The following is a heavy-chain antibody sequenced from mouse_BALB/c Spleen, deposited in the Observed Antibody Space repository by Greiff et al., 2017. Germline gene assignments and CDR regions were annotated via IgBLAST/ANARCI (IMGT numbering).Heavy chain of an antibody. V-gene: IGHV10-1*02. CDR3: VRQIGAMDY. CDR1: GFTFNTYA. CDR2: IRSKSNNYAT. J-gene: IGHJ4*01. Sequence: EVMLVESGGGLVQPKGSLKLSCAASGFTFNTYAMNWVRQAPGKGLEWVARIRSKSNNYATYYADSVKDRFTISRDDSQGMLYLQMNNLKTEDTAMYYCVRQIGAMDYWGQGTSVTVSS.